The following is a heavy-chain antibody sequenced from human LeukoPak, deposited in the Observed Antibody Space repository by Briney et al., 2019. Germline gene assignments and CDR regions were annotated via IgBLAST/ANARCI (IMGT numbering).Heavy chain of an antibody. CDR2: ISSSSSYI. Sequence: GGSLRLSCAASGFTFSSYSMNWVRQAPGKGLEWVSSISSSSSYIYYADSVKGRFTISRDNAKNSLYLQMNSLRAEDTAVYYCARAPSSRSTSVRGFDYWGQGTLVTVSS. CDR3: ARAPSSRSTSVRGFDY. J-gene: IGHJ4*02. V-gene: IGHV3-21*01. D-gene: IGHD2-2*01. CDR1: GFTFSSYS.